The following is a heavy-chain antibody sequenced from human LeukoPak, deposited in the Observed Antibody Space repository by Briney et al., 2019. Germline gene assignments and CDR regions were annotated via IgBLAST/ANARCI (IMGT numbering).Heavy chain of an antibody. V-gene: IGHV3-7*01. CDR1: GFTFSSYD. Sequence: PGGSLRLSCAASGFTFSSYDMHWARQAPGKGLEWVANIKQDGSEKYYVDSVKGRFTISRDNAKNSLYLQMNSLRAEDTAVYYCARDKPKQQLDIWGQGTLVTVSS. D-gene: IGHD6-13*01. CDR3: ARDKPKQQLDI. CDR2: IKQDGSEK. J-gene: IGHJ4*02.